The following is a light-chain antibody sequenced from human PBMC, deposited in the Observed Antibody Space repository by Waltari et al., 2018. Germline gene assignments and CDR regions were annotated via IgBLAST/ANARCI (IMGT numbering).Light chain of an antibody. CDR3: QQYSSYPPT. Sequence: DIQMTQSPSTLSASVGARVTITCRASQSVDAWLAWYQQKPGKAPKFLIYKASNLESGVPSRFSGSGSGTEFSLTITSLQPDDFGTYYCQQYSSYPPTFGQGSKLEI. V-gene: IGKV1-5*03. CDR2: KAS. J-gene: IGKJ2*01. CDR1: QSVDAW.